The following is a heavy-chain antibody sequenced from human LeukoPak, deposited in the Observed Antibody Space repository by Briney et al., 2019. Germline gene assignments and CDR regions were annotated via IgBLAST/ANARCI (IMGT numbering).Heavy chain of an antibody. Sequence: SETLSLTCAVYGGPFSGYYWSWIRQPPGKGLEWIGEINHSGSTNYNPSLKSRVTISVDTSKNQFSLKLSSVTAADTAVYYCARAYGSGSYRWFDPWGQGSLVTASS. D-gene: IGHD3-10*01. CDR1: GGPFSGYY. J-gene: IGHJ5*02. CDR2: INHSGST. CDR3: ARAYGSGSYRWFDP. V-gene: IGHV4-34*01.